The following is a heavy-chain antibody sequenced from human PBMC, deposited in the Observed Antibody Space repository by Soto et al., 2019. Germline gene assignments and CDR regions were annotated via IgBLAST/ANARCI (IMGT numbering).Heavy chain of an antibody. CDR1: GGTFSSYA. J-gene: IGHJ4*02. CDR2: IIPIFGTA. D-gene: IGHD5-12*01. V-gene: IGHV1-69*13. CDR3: ASGGRGWLQF. Sequence: RASVKVSCKASGGTFSSYAISWVRQAPGQGLEWMGGIIPIFGTANYAQKFQGRVTITADESTSTAYMELSSLRSEDTAVYYCASGGRGWLQFWGQGTLVTVSS.